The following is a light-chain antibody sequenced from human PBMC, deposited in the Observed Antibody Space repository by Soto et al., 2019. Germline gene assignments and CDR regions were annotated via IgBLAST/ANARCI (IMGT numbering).Light chain of an antibody. J-gene: IGLJ3*02. CDR2: EVS. V-gene: IGLV2-8*01. Sequence: SVLTQPPSASGSPGQSVTISCTGTSSDIGGYHYVSWYQQHPGKAPKLLIYEVSQRPSGVPDRFSGSKSGNTASLTVSGLQADDEADYFCSSYAGNNILVLGGGTKVTVL. CDR1: SSDIGGYHY. CDR3: SSYAGNNILV.